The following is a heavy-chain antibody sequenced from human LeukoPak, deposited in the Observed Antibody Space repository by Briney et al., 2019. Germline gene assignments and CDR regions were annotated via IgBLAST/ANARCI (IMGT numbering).Heavy chain of an antibody. CDR2: ITSSGDAT. CDR1: GFTFNIYS. D-gene: IGHD3-22*01. CDR3: AKDRPNYHESNGHYYRLNGDS. J-gene: IGHJ5*01. Sequence: GGSLRLSCVASGFTFNIYSMSCVRQAPGKGLEWVSSITSSGDATFYADSVKDHFTISRDNSRSTLYLQMSRLRVEDTAVYYCAKDRPNYHESNGHYYRLNGDSWGQGTLVTVSS. V-gene: IGHV3-23*01.